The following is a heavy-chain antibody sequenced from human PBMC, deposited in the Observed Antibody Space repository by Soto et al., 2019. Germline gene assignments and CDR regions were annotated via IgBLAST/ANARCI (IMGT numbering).Heavy chain of an antibody. CDR2: IYYSGST. V-gene: IGHV4-59*01. CDR3: ARGRRWELLDAFDI. CDR1: GGSISSYY. J-gene: IGHJ3*02. D-gene: IGHD1-26*01. Sequence: PSETLSLTCTVSGGSISSYYWSWIRQPPGKGLECIGYIYYSGSTNYNPSLKSRVTISVDTSKNQFSLKLSSVTAADTAVYYCARGRRWELLDAFDIWGQGTMVTVSS.